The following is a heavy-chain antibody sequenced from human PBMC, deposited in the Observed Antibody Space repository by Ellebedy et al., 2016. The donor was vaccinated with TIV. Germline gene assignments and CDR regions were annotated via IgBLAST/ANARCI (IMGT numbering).Heavy chain of an antibody. V-gene: IGHV3-30*03. CDR1: GFTFSSYG. D-gene: IGHD1-14*01. J-gene: IGHJ6*02. CDR3: ALLTTAPYYYYGMDV. Sequence: GESLKISXAASGFTFSSYGMHWVRQAPGKGLEWVAVISYDGSNKYYADSVKGRFTISRDNSKNTLYLQMNSLRAEDTAVYYCALLTTAPYYYYGMDVWGQGTTVTVSS. CDR2: ISYDGSNK.